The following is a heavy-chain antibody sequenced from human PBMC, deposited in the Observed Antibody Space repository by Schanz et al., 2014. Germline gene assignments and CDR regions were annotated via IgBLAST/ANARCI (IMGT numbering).Heavy chain of an antibody. Sequence: QVQLQESGSGLVTPSQTLSLTCAVAGGSMRRGAYSWNWIRQSPGRGLEWIAFIFYSGATDYNPSLESRVTISLDTSKTQFPLKLRSVTAVDTAVYYCASKGLTTDAFDIWGQGTMVTVSS. CDR2: IFYSGAT. J-gene: IGHJ3*02. V-gene: IGHV4-30-4*07. D-gene: IGHD2-8*01. CDR1: GGSMRRGAYS. CDR3: ASKGLTTDAFDI.